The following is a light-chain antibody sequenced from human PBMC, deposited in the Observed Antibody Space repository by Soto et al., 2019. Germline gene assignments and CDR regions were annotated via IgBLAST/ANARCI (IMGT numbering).Light chain of an antibody. CDR2: ATS. J-gene: IGKJ2*01. Sequence: DIQMTQSPSSLSASVGDRVTITCRASQSITNYLNWYQQKPGKAPKLLIYATSNLQSGVPSRFSGGGSGTDFTLTISSLQPEDFATYYCQQSYSTPPYTFGQGTKLEIK. V-gene: IGKV1-39*01. CDR1: QSITNY. CDR3: QQSYSTPPYT.